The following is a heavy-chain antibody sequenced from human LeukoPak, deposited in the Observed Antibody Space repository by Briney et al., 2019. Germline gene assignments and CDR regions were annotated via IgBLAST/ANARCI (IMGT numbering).Heavy chain of an antibody. CDR1: GFTFGSYS. J-gene: IGHJ6*03. V-gene: IGHV3-21*01. D-gene: IGHD6-19*01. Sequence: GGSLRLSCAASGFTFGSYSMNWVRQAPGKGLEWVSSISSSSSYIYYADSVKGRFTISRDNSKNTLYLQMNSLRAEDTAVYYCARSRYSSGWYLYYYYYMDVWGKGTTVTVSS. CDR3: ARSRYSSGWYLYYYYYMDV. CDR2: ISSSSSYI.